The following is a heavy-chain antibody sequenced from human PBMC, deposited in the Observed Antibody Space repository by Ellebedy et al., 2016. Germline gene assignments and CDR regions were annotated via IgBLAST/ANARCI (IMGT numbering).Heavy chain of an antibody. CDR2: IYGNDDK. V-gene: IGHV2-5*01. J-gene: IGHJ4*02. CDR1: GFSLSTNAVV. CDR3: AHRTTMTAVDY. D-gene: IGHD4-17*01. Sequence: SGPTLVKPTQTLTVTCTFSGFSLSTNAVVVGWIRQPPGKALEWLAFIYGNDDKRYIPSLRTRLTITKDTPKNRVVLTMTNMDPVDTGTYFCAHRTTMTAVDYWGQGILVTVPS.